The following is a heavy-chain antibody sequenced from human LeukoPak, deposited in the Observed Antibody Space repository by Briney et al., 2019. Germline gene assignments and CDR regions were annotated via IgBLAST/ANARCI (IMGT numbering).Heavy chain of an antibody. CDR1: GGSISSYY. CDR3: ARGRAVTTGEGQPTFYSVNYYYGMDV. CDR2: IYYSGST. D-gene: IGHD4-17*01. Sequence: PSETLSLTCTVSGGSISSYYWSWIRQPPGKGLEWIGYIYYSGSTNYNPSLKSRVTISVDTSKNQFSLKLSSVTAADTAVYYCARGRAVTTGEGQPTFYSVNYYYGMDVWGQGTTVTVSS. J-gene: IGHJ6*02. V-gene: IGHV4-59*01.